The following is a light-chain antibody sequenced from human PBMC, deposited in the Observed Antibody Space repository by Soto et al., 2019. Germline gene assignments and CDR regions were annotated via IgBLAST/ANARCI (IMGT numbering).Light chain of an antibody. CDR1: QSVRSD. Sequence: EIVMMQSPATLSVSPGERATLSCRASQSVRSDLACYQQKPGQAPRLLIHDASKRATGIPARFSGSGSGTDFTLTISCLQSEDFATYYCQQYYSYPSITFGQGTRLEIK. CDR3: QQYYSYPSIT. V-gene: IGKV3D-15*02. CDR2: DAS. J-gene: IGKJ5*01.